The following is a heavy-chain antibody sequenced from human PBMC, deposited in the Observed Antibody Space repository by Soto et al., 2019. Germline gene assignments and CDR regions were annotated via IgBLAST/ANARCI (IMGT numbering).Heavy chain of an antibody. Sequence: PSETLSLTCAISGDSVSSNTVAWNWIRQSPSRGLEWLGRTYYRSKWYDDYAESVKSRITINPDTSKNQFSLHLNSVTLEDTAVYYRARSWFGHQVHWFDFWGQGTLVTVSS. CDR1: GDSVSSNTVA. J-gene: IGHJ5*01. D-gene: IGHD3-16*01. CDR3: ARSWFGHQVHWFDF. CDR2: TYYRSKWYD. V-gene: IGHV6-1*01.